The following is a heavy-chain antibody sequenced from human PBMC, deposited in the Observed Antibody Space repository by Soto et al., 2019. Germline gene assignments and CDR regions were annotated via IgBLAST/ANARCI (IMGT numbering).Heavy chain of an antibody. Sequence: GASVKVSCKVSGYTLTDLSIHWVRQAPGKGLEWMGGFNPEDHEAICAQKFQGRVTVTEDESTSTPYMELSSLRSEDTAVYYCARPTRYYYDSSGHSAWFDPWGQGTLVTVSS. J-gene: IGHJ5*02. CDR2: FNPEDHEA. CDR1: GYTLTDLS. V-gene: IGHV1-24*01. CDR3: ARPTRYYYDSSGHSAWFDP. D-gene: IGHD3-22*01.